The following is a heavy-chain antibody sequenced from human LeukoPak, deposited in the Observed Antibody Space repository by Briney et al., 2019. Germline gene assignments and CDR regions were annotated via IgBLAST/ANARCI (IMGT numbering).Heavy chain of an antibody. CDR2: INPNSGGT. D-gene: IGHD3-3*01. Sequence: ASVTVSCKASGYTFTGYYMHWVRQAPGQGLEWMGWINPNSGGTNYAQKVQGRVTMTRDTSISTAYVELSRLRSDDTAVYYCARPYYDFWSGYTSPDYYYGMDVWGQGTTVTVSS. CDR3: ARPYYDFWSGYTSPDYYYGMDV. V-gene: IGHV1-2*02. J-gene: IGHJ6*02. CDR1: GYTFTGYY.